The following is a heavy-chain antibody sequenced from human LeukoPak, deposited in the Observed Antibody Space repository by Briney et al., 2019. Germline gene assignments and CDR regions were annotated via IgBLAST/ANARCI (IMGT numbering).Heavy chain of an antibody. CDR2: IYWDDDK. CDR1: GFSLSTRGVG. V-gene: IGHV2-5*02. CDR3: APQDHAGSWFDP. J-gene: IGHJ5*02. D-gene: IGHD2-15*01. Sequence: SGPTLVNPTQTLTLTCTFSGFSLSTRGVGVGWIRQPPGKALEWLALIYWDDDKRYSPSLKSRLTITKDTSKNQVVLTMTNMDPVDTAAYYCAPQDHAGSWFDPWGQGTLVTVSS.